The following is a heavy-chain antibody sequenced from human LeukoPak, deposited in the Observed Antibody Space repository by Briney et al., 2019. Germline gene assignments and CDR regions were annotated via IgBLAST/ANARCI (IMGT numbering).Heavy chain of an antibody. CDR1: GFTFSSYS. J-gene: IGHJ4*02. Sequence: GGSLRLSCAASGFTFSSYSMNWVRQAPGKGLEWVSSISSSSSYIYYADSVKGRFTISRDNAKNSLYLQMNSLRAEDTAVYYCARPRGRIVGATDFDYWGQGTLVTVSS. D-gene: IGHD1-26*01. CDR2: ISSSSSYI. V-gene: IGHV3-21*01. CDR3: ARPRGRIVGATDFDY.